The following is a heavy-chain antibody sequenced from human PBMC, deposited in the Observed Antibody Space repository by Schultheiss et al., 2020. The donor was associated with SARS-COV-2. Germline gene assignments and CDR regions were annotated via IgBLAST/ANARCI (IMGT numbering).Heavy chain of an antibody. J-gene: IGHJ5*02. CDR3: ARDRGKERGGGFDP. CDR2: IIPIFGTA. Sequence: SVKVSCKASGYTFTSYGISWVRQAPGQGLEWMGGIIPIFGTANYAQKFQGRVTITADESTSTAYMELSSLRSEDTAVYYCARDRGKERGGGFDPWGQGTLVTVSS. D-gene: IGHD3-16*01. V-gene: IGHV1-69*13. CDR1: GYTFTSYG.